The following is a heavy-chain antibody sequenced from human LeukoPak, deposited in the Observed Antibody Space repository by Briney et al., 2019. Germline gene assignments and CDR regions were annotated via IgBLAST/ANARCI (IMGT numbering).Heavy chain of an antibody. V-gene: IGHV4-34*01. CDR3: ARGSLGDAFDI. CDR1: GGSFSGYY. Sequence: SETLSLTCAVYGGSFSGYYWSWIRQPPGKGLEWIGEINHSGSTNYNPSLKRRVTISVDTSKNQFSLKLSCVTAGESAVYYCARGSLGDAFDIWGQGTMVSVS. CDR2: INHSGST. J-gene: IGHJ3*02.